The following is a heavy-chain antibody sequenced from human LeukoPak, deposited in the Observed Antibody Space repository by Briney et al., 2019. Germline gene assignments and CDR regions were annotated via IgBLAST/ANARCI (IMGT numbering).Heavy chain of an antibody. V-gene: IGHV3-30*18. CDR2: ISYDGSNK. CDR1: GFTFSSYG. J-gene: IGHJ4*02. Sequence: GRSLRLSCAAPGFTFSSYGMHWVRQAPGKGLEWVAVISYDGSNKYYADSVKGRFTISRDNSKNTLYLQMNSLRAGDTAVYYCAKDIHTMVRSPLDYWGQGTLVTVSS. CDR3: AKDIHTMVRSPLDY. D-gene: IGHD3-10*01.